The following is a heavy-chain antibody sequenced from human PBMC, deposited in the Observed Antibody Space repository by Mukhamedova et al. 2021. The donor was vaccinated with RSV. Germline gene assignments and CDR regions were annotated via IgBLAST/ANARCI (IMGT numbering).Heavy chain of an antibody. D-gene: IGHD2-2*01. V-gene: IGHV1-46*01. Sequence: GNTTYAPKFQGRITMTRDTSTSTVYMEVSSLQSGDTAVYYCARGIRAYCSATSCQSYWGQGTLVTVSS. J-gene: IGHJ4*02. CDR3: ARGIRAYCSATSCQSY. CDR2: GNT.